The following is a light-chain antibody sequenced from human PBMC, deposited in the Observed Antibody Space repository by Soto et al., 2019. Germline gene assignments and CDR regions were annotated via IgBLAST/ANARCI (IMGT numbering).Light chain of an antibody. CDR1: QSVSTK. V-gene: IGKV3-15*01. J-gene: IGKJ1*01. CDR3: QQYGTSTGT. CDR2: GAS. Sequence: EIVMTQSPVTLSVSPGERATLSCRASQSVSTKLAWYQQKPGQAPRLLIYGASTRATGIPARFSGSGSGTEFTLTISRLEPEDFAVYYCQQYGTSTGTFGQGTKVDIK.